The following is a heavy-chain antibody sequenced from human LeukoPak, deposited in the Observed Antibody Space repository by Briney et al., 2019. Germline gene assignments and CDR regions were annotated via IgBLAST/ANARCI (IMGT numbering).Heavy chain of an antibody. V-gene: IGHV4-4*07. CDR3: AKVNRNYNGHAFEI. CDR2: IYSSGST. Sequence: PSETLSLTCSVSGGSISSDYWSWIRQPAGKGLEWIGRIYSSGSTNYNPSLKSRVTMSLDTSKNQFSLNLSSVTAADTAVYYCAKVNRNYNGHAFEIWGQGTMVTVSP. CDR1: GGSISSDY. D-gene: IGHD1-7*01. J-gene: IGHJ3*02.